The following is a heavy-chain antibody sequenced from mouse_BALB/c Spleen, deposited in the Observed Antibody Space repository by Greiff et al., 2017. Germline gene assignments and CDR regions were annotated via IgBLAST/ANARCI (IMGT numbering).Heavy chain of an antibody. Sequence: DVQLQESGPGLVKPSQSLSLTCTVTGYSITSDYAWNWIRQFPGNKLEWMGYISYSGSTSYNPSLKSRISITRDTSKNQFFLQLNSVTTEDTATYYCARGHYYGSSLRAYFDVWGAGTTVTVSS. J-gene: IGHJ1*01. V-gene: IGHV3-2*02. CDR3: ARGHYYGSSLRAYFDV. CDR2: ISYSGST. CDR1: GYSITSDYA. D-gene: IGHD1-1*01.